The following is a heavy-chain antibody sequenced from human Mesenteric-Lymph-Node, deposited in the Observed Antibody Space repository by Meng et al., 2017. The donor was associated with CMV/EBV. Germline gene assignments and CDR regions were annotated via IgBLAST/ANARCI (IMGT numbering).Heavy chain of an antibody. CDR2: INHSGST. D-gene: IGHD4-23*01. V-gene: IGHV4-34*01. CDR3: ARHQRWLKSEGGFNY. CDR1: GGSFSGYY. J-gene: IGHJ4*02. Sequence: GPLQPWGPGLFKPSETLSLPCAVYGGSFSGYYWSWIRQPPGKGLEWIGEINHSGSTNYNPSLKSRVTISVDTSKNQFSLKLSSVTAADTAVYYCARHQRWLKSEGGFNYWGQGTLVTVSS.